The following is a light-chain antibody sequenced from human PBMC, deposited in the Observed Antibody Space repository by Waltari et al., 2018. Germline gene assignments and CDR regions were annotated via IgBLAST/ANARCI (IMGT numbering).Light chain of an antibody. CDR1: SSSIGSNL. J-gene: IGLJ1*01. Sequence: QSVLTQAPSASGTPGQRVTISCSGSSSSIGSNLVCWYQQLPGTAPKLLIYRNDPGPSGVLDRIPGSKAGTSASLTISGLQPDDDGDYYCSAWDDGLGGPVFGTGTRVTVL. CDR2: RND. CDR3: SAWDDGLGGPV. V-gene: IGLV1-47*01.